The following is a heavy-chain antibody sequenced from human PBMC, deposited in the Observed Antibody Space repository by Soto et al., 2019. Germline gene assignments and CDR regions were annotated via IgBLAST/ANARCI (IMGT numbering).Heavy chain of an antibody. Sequence: GGSLRLSCAASGFTFSSYAMSWVRQAPGKGLEWVSAISGSGGSTYYADSVKGRFTISRDNSKNTLYLQMNSLRAEDTAVYYCAKDLYSYVETTNFQHWGQGTLVTVSS. V-gene: IGHV3-23*01. D-gene: IGHD3-16*01. CDR1: GFTFSSYA. CDR2: ISGSGGST. CDR3: AKDLYSYVETTNFQH. J-gene: IGHJ1*01.